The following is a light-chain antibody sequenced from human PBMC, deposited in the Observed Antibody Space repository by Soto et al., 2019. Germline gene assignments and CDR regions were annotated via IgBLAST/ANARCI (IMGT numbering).Light chain of an antibody. Sequence: DIQMTQSPSSLSASVGDRVTITCRASQSISSYLNWYQQKPGKAPKLLIYAASSLQSGVPSRFSGSGSGTEFTLTISSLQPEDFATYYCQQSYRTPSTFGQGTKLEIK. V-gene: IGKV1-39*01. CDR1: QSISSY. CDR3: QQSYRTPST. CDR2: AAS. J-gene: IGKJ2*01.